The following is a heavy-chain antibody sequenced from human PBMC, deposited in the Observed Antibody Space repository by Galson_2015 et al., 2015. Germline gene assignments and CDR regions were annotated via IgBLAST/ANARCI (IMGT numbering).Heavy chain of an antibody. D-gene: IGHD5-24*01. V-gene: IGHV1-24*01. Sequence: SVKVSCKVSGYTLTELSMHWVRQAPGKGLDWMGGFDPEDGETIYAQKFQGRVTMTEDTSTDTAYMELSSLRSEDTAVYYCANSRDGYNYNYFDYWGQGTLVTVSS. CDR3: ANSRDGYNYNYFDY. CDR2: FDPEDGET. J-gene: IGHJ4*02. CDR1: GYTLTELS.